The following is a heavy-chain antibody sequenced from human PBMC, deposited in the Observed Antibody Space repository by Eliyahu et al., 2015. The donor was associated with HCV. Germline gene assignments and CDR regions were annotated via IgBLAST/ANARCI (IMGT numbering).Heavy chain of an antibody. CDR1: GGSIXXSX. Sequence: QVQLQESGPGLVKPSETLSLTCAVXGGSIXXSXWXWIRQPPGKGLEWIGYIHXSGSTNYNPSLKSRVIISLDTSKNQFSLNLTSVTAADTAVYYCASGGGGIAVAGTGGWFDPWGQGTLVTVSS. V-gene: IGHV4-59*01. CDR3: ASGGGGIAVAGTGGWFDP. D-gene: IGHD6-19*01. CDR2: IHXSGST. J-gene: IGHJ5*02.